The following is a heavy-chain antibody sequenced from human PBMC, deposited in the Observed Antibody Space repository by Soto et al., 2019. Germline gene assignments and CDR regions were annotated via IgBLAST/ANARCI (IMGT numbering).Heavy chain of an antibody. D-gene: IGHD6-6*01. CDR1: GYSFTRYW. CDR3: ARPRLQRDISSSPYYYDGMDV. Sequence: PGEYLKISCKGSGYSFTRYWISWVRQMPGKGLEWMGRIDPSDSYTNYSPSFQGHVTISADKSISTAYLQWSSLKASDTAMYYCARPRLQRDISSSPYYYDGMDVWGQGTTVT. V-gene: IGHV5-10-1*01. CDR2: IDPSDSYT. J-gene: IGHJ6*02.